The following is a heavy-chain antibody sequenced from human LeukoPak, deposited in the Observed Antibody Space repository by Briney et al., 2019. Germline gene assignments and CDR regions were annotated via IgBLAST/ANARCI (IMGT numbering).Heavy chain of an antibody. J-gene: IGHJ5*02. CDR1: GYTFTSYG. D-gene: IGHD6-6*01. CDR3: ATGSIAARPGWFDP. CDR2: ISAYNGNT. V-gene: IGHV1-18*01. Sequence: ASVKVSCKASGYTFTSYGISWVRQAPGQGLEWMGWISAYNGNTNYAQKLQGRVTMTEDTSTDTAYMELSSLRSEDTAVYYCATGSIAARPGWFDPWGQGTLVTVSS.